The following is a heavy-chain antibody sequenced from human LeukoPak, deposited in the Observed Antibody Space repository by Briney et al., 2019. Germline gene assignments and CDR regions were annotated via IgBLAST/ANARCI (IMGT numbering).Heavy chain of an antibody. CDR2: INHSGST. D-gene: IGHD1-26*01. CDR3: ARYIVGAIDWFDP. Sequence: SETLSLTCAVYGGSFSGYYWSWIRQPPGKGLEWIGEINHSGSTNYNPSLKSRVTISVDTSKNQFSLKLSSVTAADTAVYYCARYIVGAIDWFDPWGQGTLVTVSS. CDR1: GGSFSGYY. V-gene: IGHV4-34*01. J-gene: IGHJ5*02.